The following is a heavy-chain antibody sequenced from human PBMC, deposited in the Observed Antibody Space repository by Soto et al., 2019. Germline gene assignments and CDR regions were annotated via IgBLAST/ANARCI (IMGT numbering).Heavy chain of an antibody. CDR2: IYYSGST. J-gene: IGHJ4*02. CDR1: GGSIRSGDYY. CDR3: AIVAAPKGVDY. V-gene: IGHV4-30-4*01. Sequence: QVQLQESGPGLVKPSQTLSLTCTVSGGSIRSGDYYWSWIRPPPGTGLEWFGYIYYSGSTYYNPSLKSRVTISVDTSKNQCTLKLSSVTAADTAVYYCAIVAAPKGVDYGGQGTLVTVSS. D-gene: IGHD6-25*01.